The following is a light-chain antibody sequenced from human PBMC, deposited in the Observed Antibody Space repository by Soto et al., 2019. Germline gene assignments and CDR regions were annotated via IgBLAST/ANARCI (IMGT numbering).Light chain of an antibody. CDR2: DAS. V-gene: IGKV1-5*01. J-gene: IGKJ1*01. Sequence: TQSPSTLSGSVGDRVTITCRASQNIHSWLAWYQQKPGEAPKLLIYDASSLQTGVPSRFSGSGSATEFTLTISSLQPDDFATYYCQQYNSWTFGQGTKVEIK. CDR1: QNIHSW. CDR3: QQYNSWT.